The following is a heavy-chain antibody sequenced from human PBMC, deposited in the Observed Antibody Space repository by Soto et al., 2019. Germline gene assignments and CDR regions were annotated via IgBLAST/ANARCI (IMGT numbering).Heavy chain of an antibody. CDR3: ARDSTKPPCGFDI. Sequence: SETLSLPCTASRASISTGVYYWTWVPHHPGNGLVFIGYMYYSGSTYYNPSLKRRISISIDTSKNQFSLKLSFVTAADTAVYYRARDSTKPPCGFDIWGRGTMVTV. V-gene: IGHV4-31*03. CDR1: RASISTGVYY. J-gene: IGHJ3*02. D-gene: IGHD1-26*01. CDR2: MYYSGST.